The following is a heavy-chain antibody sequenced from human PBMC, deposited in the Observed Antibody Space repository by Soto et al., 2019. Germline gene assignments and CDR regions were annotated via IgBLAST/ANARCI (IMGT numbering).Heavy chain of an antibody. V-gene: IGHV1-18*01. CDR2: ISAYNGNT. Sequence: QVQLVQSGAEVKKPGASVKVSCKASGYTFTSYGISWVRQAPGQGLEWMGWISAYNGNTNYAQKLQGRVTMTTDTSTSTAYMELRSLSSDDTAVYYCALNYDFWSGYHYYYYYYMDVWGKGTTVTVSS. J-gene: IGHJ6*03. CDR3: ALNYDFWSGYHYYYYYYMDV. CDR1: GYTFTSYG. D-gene: IGHD3-3*01.